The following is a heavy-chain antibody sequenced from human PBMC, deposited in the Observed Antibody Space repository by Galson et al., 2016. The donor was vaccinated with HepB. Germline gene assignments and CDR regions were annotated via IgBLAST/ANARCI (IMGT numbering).Heavy chain of an antibody. CDR3: ARGIRGSGWSDLMKDV. V-gene: IGHV3-33*01. Sequence: SLRLSCAASRFTFSSYGMHWVRQAPGKGLEWVSVIWSDGGNYFYADSLKGRFTITRDNSKNTVYLEMNSLRAEDTAVYYCARGIRGSGWSDLMKDVWGQGTTVTVSS. J-gene: IGHJ6*02. CDR1: RFTFSSYG. CDR2: IWSDGGNY. D-gene: IGHD6-19*01.